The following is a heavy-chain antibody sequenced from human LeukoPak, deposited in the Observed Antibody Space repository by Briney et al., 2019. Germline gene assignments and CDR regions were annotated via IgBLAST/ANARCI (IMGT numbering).Heavy chain of an antibody. Sequence: GGSLRLSCAASGFTFSDAWVSWVRQAPGKGLEWVGRIKSKTHGGTTQYAAPVKGRFTISRDDSKTAVYLQMSSLKGEDAAMYYCTTERPYFDNWGQGTLVTVSS. V-gene: IGHV3-15*01. J-gene: IGHJ4*02. CDR2: IKSKTHGGTT. CDR1: GFTFSDAW. CDR3: TTERPYFDN.